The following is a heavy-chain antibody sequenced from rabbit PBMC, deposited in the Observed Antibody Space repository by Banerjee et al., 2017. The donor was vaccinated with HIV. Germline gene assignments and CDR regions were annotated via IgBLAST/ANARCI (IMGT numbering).Heavy chain of an antibody. CDR1: GIDFSSYG. D-gene: IGHD4-1*01. CDR2: IYPGFGIR. CDR3: ARAGTSGWGDAFNL. J-gene: IGHJ4*01. V-gene: IGHV1S47*01. Sequence: ELVESGGGLVQPGESLKLSCKASGIDFSSYGISWVRQAPGKGPEWIAYIYPGFGIRNYANSVKGRFTISSDNAQNTVFLQMTSLTASDTATYFCARAGTSGWGDAFNLWGPGTLVTVS.